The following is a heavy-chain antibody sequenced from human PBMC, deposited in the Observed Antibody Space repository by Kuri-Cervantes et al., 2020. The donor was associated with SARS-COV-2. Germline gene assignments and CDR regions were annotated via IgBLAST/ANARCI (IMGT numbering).Heavy chain of an antibody. CDR1: GYSISSGYY. CDR2: IYHSGST. CDR3: ARDHRGRNWNHRTFWYFDL. D-gene: IGHD1-14*01. J-gene: IGHJ2*01. V-gene: IGHV4-38-2*02. Sequence: ESLKISCAVSGYSISSGYYWGWIRQPPGKGLEWIGSIYHSGSTYYNPSLKSRVTISVDTSKNQCSLKLSSVTAADTGVYYCARDHRGRNWNHRTFWYFDLWGRGTLVTVSS.